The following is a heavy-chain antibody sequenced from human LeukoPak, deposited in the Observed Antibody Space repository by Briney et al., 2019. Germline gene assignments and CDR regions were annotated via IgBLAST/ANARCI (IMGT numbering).Heavy chain of an antibody. CDR2: ISSSGSTI. CDR3: ARKWGFDLPFDY. J-gene: IGHJ4*02. CDR1: GFTFSSYE. Sequence: PGGSLRLSCAASGFTFSSYEMNWVRQAPGKGLEWVSYISSSGSTIYYADSVKGRFTISRDNAKNSLYLQMSSLRAEDTAVYYCARKWGFDLPFDYWGQGTLVTVSS. D-gene: IGHD2-8*01. V-gene: IGHV3-48*03.